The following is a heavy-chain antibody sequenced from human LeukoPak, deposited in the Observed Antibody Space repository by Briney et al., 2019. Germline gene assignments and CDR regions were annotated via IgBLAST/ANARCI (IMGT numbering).Heavy chain of an antibody. D-gene: IGHD6-19*01. CDR3: ARGLVRPMYYMDV. CDR1: GFTFTRYA. J-gene: IGHJ6*03. V-gene: IGHV3-7*01. CDR2: IKQDGSEK. Sequence: GGSLRLSCAASGFTFTRYAMSWVRQAPGKGLEWVANIKQDGSEKYYVDSVKGRFTISRDNAKNSLYLQMNSLRAEDTAVYYCARGLVRPMYYMDVWGKGTTVTVS.